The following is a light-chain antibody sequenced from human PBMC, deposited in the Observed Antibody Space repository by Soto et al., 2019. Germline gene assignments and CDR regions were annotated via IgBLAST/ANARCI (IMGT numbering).Light chain of an antibody. J-gene: IGKJ2*01. Sequence: DIQMTQSPSTLSASVGDRVTITCRASQSINVQLAWYQQKPGKAPNLLIYKASNLQSGVPSRFSGSGSGTEFTLTISSLQPDDFATYYCQQYNSYLYTFGQGTKLEIK. V-gene: IGKV1-5*03. CDR3: QQYNSYLYT. CDR2: KAS. CDR1: QSINVQ.